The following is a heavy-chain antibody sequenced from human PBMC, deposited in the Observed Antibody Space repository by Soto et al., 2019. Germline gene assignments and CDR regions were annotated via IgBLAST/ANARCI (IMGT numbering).Heavy chain of an antibody. CDR1: GGSISSYY. CDR3: ATTRNYYYYMDV. V-gene: IGHV4-59*01. CDR2: IYYSGST. Sequence: SETLSLTCTVSGGSISSYYWSWIRQPPGKGLEWIGYIYYSGSTNYNPSLKSQVTISVDTSKNQFSLKLSSVTAADTAVYYCATTRNYYYYMDVWGKGTTVTVSS. J-gene: IGHJ6*03.